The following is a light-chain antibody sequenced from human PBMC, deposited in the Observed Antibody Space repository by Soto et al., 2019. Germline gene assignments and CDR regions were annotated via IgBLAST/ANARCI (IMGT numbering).Light chain of an antibody. V-gene: IGKV1-5*01. CDR1: QSIGSW. CDR3: QQYNNYWT. J-gene: IGKJ1*01. Sequence: DIQMTQSPSTLSASVGDRGTITCRASQSIGSWLAWYQQKPGKAPKVLIYDASSLESGVPSRFSGSGSGTEFTLTITTLQPDDFATYYCQQYNNYWTFGQGTKVEIK. CDR2: DAS.